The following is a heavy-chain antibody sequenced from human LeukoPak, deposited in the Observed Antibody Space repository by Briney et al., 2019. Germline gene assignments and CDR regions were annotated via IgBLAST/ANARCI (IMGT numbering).Heavy chain of an antibody. D-gene: IGHD2-8*01. Sequence: GGSLRLSYAASGFTFSSYAMSWVRQAPGKGLEWVSAISGSGGSTYYADSVKGRFTISRDNSKNTLYLQMNSLRAEDTAVYYCAKEGYCTNGVCYRSTPFDYWGQGTLVTVSS. CDR3: AKEGYCTNGVCYRSTPFDY. CDR2: ISGSGGST. J-gene: IGHJ4*02. V-gene: IGHV3-23*01. CDR1: GFTFSSYA.